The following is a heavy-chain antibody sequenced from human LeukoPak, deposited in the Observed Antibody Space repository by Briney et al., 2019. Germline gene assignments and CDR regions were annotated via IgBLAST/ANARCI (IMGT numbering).Heavy chain of an antibody. V-gene: IGHV3-30*04. CDR1: GFTFNLYA. CDR2: ISYDGTNK. Sequence: PGRSLRLSCATSGFTFNLYAIHWVRQAPGKGPEWVAVISYDGTNKYYADSVKGRFTISRDNSKDSLSLQMNSLRADDTAVYYCARGKWYDILTGPFDYWGQGTLVTVSS. CDR3: ARGKWYDILTGPFDY. J-gene: IGHJ4*02. D-gene: IGHD3-9*01.